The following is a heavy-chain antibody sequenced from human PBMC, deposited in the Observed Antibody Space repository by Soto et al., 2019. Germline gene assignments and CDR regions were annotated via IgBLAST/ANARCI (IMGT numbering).Heavy chain of an antibody. V-gene: IGHV4-39*01. CDR1: GGSIKVGGYY. J-gene: IGHJ4*02. CDR3: ARLAYSHYST. D-gene: IGHD5-12*01. Sequence: LETLSLTCTVSGGSIKVGGYYWGWIRQPPGKGLEWVATIYYSGTTYYNPSLKSRLTISMDTSRNQFSLDLTSVTAADTAVYYCARLAYSHYSTWGQGTLVTVSS. CDR2: IYYSGTT.